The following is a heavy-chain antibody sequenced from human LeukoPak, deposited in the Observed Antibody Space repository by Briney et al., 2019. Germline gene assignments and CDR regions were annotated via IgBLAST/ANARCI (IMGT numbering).Heavy chain of an antibody. CDR3: AKDRSYYYFDY. J-gene: IGHJ4*02. CDR2: ISGSGGST. V-gene: IGHV3-23*01. CDR1: GFTFDDYA. Sequence: GGSLRLSCAASGFTFDDYAMHWVRQAPGKGLEWVSAISGSGGSTYYADSVKGRFTISRDNSKNTLYLQMNSLRAEDTAVYYCAKDRSYYYFDYWGQGTPVTVSS. D-gene: IGHD1-26*01.